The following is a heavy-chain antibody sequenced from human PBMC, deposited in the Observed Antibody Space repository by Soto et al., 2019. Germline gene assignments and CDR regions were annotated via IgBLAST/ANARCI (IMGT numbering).Heavy chain of an antibody. Sequence: QVQLVESGGGFVEPGGSLRLSCAASGFTFSDYYMSWIRQAPGKVLEWVSYISSSGSSIYYADSVKGRFTISRDNAKNWPYLQMTSLRAVDTAVYYCASLYGSVSYFGYYYGMDVWGQGTTVTVSS. V-gene: IGHV3-11*01. CDR3: ASLYGSVSYFGYYYGMDV. J-gene: IGHJ6*02. CDR1: GFTFSDYY. CDR2: ISSSGSSI. D-gene: IGHD3-10*01.